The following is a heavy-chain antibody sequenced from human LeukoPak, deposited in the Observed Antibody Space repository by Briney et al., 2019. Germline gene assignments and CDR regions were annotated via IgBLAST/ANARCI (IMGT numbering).Heavy chain of an antibody. D-gene: IGHD3-22*01. CDR1: GFTFSFYN. CDR2: ISGSSATV. V-gene: IGHV3-48*01. Sequence: GGSLRLSCAASGFTFSFYNMNWVRQAPGKGLEWLSYISGSSATVHYADSVKGRFTVSRDNAKNSLDLQMNSLRAEDTAVYYCARAIYYYDSSGQGAFDIWGQGTMVTVSS. J-gene: IGHJ3*02. CDR3: ARAIYYYDSSGQGAFDI.